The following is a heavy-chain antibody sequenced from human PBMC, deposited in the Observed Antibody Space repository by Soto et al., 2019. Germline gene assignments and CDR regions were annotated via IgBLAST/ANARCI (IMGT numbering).Heavy chain of an antibody. CDR3: AKGHHTPFPPDRNSALRFLEWLIQNYGMDV. V-gene: IGHV1-69*01. D-gene: IGHD3-3*01. CDR1: GGTFSSYA. CDR2: IIPIFGTA. Sequence: QVQLVQSGAEVKKPGSSVKVSCKASGGTFSSYAISWVRQAPGQGLEWMGGIIPIFGTANYAQKFQGRVTITADESTSTAYMELSSLRSEDTAVYYCAKGHHTPFPPDRNSALRFLEWLIQNYGMDVWGQGTTVTVSS. J-gene: IGHJ6*02.